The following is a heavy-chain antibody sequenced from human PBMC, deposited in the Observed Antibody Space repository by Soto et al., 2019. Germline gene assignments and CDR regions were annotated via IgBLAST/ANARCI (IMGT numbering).Heavy chain of an antibody. J-gene: IGHJ4*02. D-gene: IGHD6-13*01. CDR1: GFTVSSNY. CDR2: IYSGGST. V-gene: IGHV3-53*01. Sequence: GGSLRLSCAASGFTVSSNYMSWVRQAPGKGLEWVSVIYSGGSTYYADSVKGRFTISRDNSKTTLYLQMNSLRAEDTAVYYCARDLSDGIAAAGTDYWGQGTLVTVS. CDR3: ARDLSDGIAAAGTDY.